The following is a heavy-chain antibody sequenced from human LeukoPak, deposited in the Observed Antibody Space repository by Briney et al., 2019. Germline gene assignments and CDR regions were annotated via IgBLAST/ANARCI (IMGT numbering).Heavy chain of an antibody. Sequence: APVKVSCKASGYTFTSYDINWVRQATGQGLEWMGWMNPNSGNTGYAQKFQGRVTMTRNTSISTAYMELSSLRSEDTAVYYCARSLGTIAARADYWGQGTLVTVSS. D-gene: IGHD6-6*01. CDR3: ARSLGTIAARADY. V-gene: IGHV1-8*01. CDR2: MNPNSGNT. J-gene: IGHJ4*02. CDR1: GYTFTSYD.